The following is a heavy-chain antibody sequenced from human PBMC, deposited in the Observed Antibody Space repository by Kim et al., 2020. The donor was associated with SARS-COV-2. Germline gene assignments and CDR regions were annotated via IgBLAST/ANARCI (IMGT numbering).Heavy chain of an antibody. V-gene: IGHV3-64*01. CDR1: GFAFSSYA. J-gene: IGHJ6*02. CDR3: SRGAVAGIWAYYYGMDV. CDR2: INTNGGDR. Sequence: GGSLRLSCAASGFAFSSYAMHWVRQAPGKGLEYVSGINTNGGDRYYANSVKGRFTISRDNSKNTLYLQMDSLRTEDMAVYYCSRGAVAGIWAYYYGMDVWGQGTTVTVSS. D-gene: IGHD6-19*01.